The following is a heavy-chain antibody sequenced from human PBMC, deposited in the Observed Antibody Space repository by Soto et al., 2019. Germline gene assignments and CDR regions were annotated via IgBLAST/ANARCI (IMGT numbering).Heavy chain of an antibody. CDR2: IKSQVAGGAT. J-gene: IGHJ3*02. CDR3: ATGFNRAFEM. V-gene: IGHV3-15*01. Sequence: QLVESGGGLVKPGESLTLSCEASGFRFSDVWLHWVRQAPGKGLEWVGRIKSQVAGGATDYAAPVRGRLTISRDDSRNMLYFQMINLKTEDTAVYYCATGFNRAFEMWGHGKMDTVSS. CDR1: GFRFSDVW.